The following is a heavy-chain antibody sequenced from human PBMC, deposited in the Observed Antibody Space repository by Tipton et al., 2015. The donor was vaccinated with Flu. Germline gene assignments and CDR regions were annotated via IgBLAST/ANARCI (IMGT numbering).Heavy chain of an antibody. D-gene: IGHD6-19*01. J-gene: IGHJ3*02. CDR3: ARGVAGAFDI. V-gene: IGHV3-48*03. CDR2: SSSNGRTI. CDR1: GFTLRAYE. Sequence: VQSGGSLRLSCTASGFTLRAYEMNWVRQAPGKGLEWISYSSSNGRTINYADSVKGRFTISRDNFKNTLHFQMDSLRPEDTATYYCARGVAGAFDIWGQGTMVTVSS.